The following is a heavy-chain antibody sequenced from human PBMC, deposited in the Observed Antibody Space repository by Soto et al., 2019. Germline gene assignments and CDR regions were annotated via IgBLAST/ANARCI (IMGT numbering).Heavy chain of an antibody. CDR1: GGSISSYY. J-gene: IGHJ4*02. D-gene: IGHD3-22*01. CDR2: IYYSGST. CDR3: ARGVGYYDSSGGLDY. Sequence: SETLSLTCTVSGGSISSYYWSWIRQPPGKGLEWIGYIYYSGSTNYNPSLKSRVTISVDTSKNQFSLKLSSVTAADTAVYYCARGVGYYDSSGGLDYWGQGTLVTVS. V-gene: IGHV4-59*01.